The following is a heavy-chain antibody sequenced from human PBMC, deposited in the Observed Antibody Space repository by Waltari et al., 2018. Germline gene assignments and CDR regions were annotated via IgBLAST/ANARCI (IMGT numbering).Heavy chain of an antibody. CDR3: AKGQEHYYDNSGSFVS. D-gene: IGHD3-22*01. CDR2: IKPNSGGT. V-gene: IGHV1-2*06. Sequence: QVQLVQRGAEVKKPGASVKVSCKASGYTFTGYYIHWVRQAPGQGLEWMGRIKPNSGGTNYAQKFQGRVTMTRDTSINTAYMELSRLRPDDAAVYYCAKGQEHYYDNSGSFVSWGQGTLVTVSS. J-gene: IGHJ5*01. CDR1: GYTFTGYY.